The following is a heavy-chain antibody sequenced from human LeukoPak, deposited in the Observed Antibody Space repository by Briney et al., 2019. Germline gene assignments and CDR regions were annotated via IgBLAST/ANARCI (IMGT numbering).Heavy chain of an antibody. V-gene: IGHV1-2*04. D-gene: IGHD6-25*01. CDR2: INPNSDGT. Sequence: ASVTLSFNSSAYTFTVYYMHWDRQAPGQGLERMGWINPNSDGTNYAQKFQGWVPMTRDTSIRTAYMELSRLRSDDNGVYYCARVPGNTARVAGFDYWGEGTLVTVSS. CDR1: AYTFTVYY. J-gene: IGHJ4*02. CDR3: ARVPGNTARVAGFDY.